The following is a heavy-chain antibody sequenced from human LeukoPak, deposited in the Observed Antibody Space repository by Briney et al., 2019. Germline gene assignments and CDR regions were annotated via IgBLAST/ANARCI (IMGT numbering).Heavy chain of an antibody. CDR1: GFTFSSYS. D-gene: IGHD6-13*01. CDR3: ARAAAAYYYYMDV. J-gene: IGHJ6*03. Sequence: GGSLRLSCAASGFTFSSYSMNWVRQAPGKGLEWVSGISWNSGSIGYADSVKGRFTISRDNAKNSLYLQMNSLRAEDMALYYCARAAAAYYYYMDVWGKGTTVTVSS. V-gene: IGHV3-9*03. CDR2: ISWNSGSI.